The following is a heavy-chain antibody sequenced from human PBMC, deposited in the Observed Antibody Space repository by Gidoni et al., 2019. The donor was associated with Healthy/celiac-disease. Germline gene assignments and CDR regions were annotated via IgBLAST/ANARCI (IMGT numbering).Heavy chain of an antibody. Sequence: QVQLVQSGAEVKQPGSSVKVSCKASGGTFSSYTISWVRQAPGQGLEWMGRIIPILGIANYTQKFQGRVTITADKSTSTAYMELSSLRSEDTAVYYCARERVATEGLFDYWGQGTLVTVSS. CDR3: ARERVATEGLFDY. CDR2: IIPILGIA. D-gene: IGHD5-12*01. J-gene: IGHJ4*02. CDR1: GGTFSSYT. V-gene: IGHV1-69*08.